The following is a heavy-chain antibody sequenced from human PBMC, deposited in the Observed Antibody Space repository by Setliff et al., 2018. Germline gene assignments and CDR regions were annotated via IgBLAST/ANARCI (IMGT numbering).Heavy chain of an antibody. CDR2: INPTGGST. CDR1: GYTSTSYY. CDR3: ARDRNDNYESSGYYYAGGYMDV. Sequence: RASVKVSCKASGYTSTSYYMHWVRQAPGQGLEWMGLINPTGGSTSYAQKFQGRVTMTRDTSTSTVFMELSSLRSEDTAVYYCARDRNDNYESSGYYYAGGYMDVWGKGTTVTVSS. J-gene: IGHJ6*03. D-gene: IGHD3-22*01. V-gene: IGHV1-46*01.